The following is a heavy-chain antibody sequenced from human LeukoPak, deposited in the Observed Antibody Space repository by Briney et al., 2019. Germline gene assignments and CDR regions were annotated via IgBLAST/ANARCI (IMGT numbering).Heavy chain of an antibody. CDR3: ARAGDYYDSSGYFFDY. CDR2: INPSGGST. CDR1: GYTFTSYY. Sequence: GASVKVSCKASGYTFTSYYMHWVRQAPGQGLEWMGIINPSGGSTSYAQKFQGRVTMTRDMSTSTVYMELSSLRSEDTAVYYCARAGDYYDSSGYFFDYWGQGTLVTVSS. D-gene: IGHD3-22*01. V-gene: IGHV1-46*01. J-gene: IGHJ4*02.